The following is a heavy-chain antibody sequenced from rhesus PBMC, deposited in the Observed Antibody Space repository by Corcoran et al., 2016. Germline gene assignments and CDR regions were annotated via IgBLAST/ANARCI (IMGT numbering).Heavy chain of an antibody. Sequence: QVQLQESGPGVVKPSETLSLTCAVPGGSISDSYRWSWIRQPPGKGLEWIGYIYGSSTSTNYNPSLKSRVTISKDTSKNQFSLKLSSVTAADTAVYYCARRRYDSGYYLLDYWGQGVLVTVSS. CDR1: GGSISDSYR. J-gene: IGHJ4*01. D-gene: IGHD3-28*01. CDR3: ARRRYDSGYYLLDY. CDR2: IYGSSTST. V-gene: IGHV4S10*01.